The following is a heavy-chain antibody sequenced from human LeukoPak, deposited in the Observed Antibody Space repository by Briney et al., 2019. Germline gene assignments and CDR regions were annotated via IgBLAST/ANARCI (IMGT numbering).Heavy chain of an antibody. CDR2: IYSGGRT. J-gene: IGHJ4*02. CDR3: ARDLYLSY. D-gene: IGHD2-2*02. V-gene: IGHV3-66*01. Sequence: GGSLRLSCAASGFTVSSKYMSWVRQAPGKGLEWVSVIYSGGRTYFADSVKGRFTISRDNFKNILYLQMNSLRADDTAVYYCARDLYLSYWGQGTLVTVSS. CDR1: GFTVSSKY.